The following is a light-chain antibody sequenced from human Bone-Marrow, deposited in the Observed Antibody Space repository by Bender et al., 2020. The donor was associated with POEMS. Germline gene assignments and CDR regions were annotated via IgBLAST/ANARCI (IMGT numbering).Light chain of an antibody. J-gene: IGLJ1*01. V-gene: IGLV2-11*01. CDR2: DVS. CDR1: SSDVGDSHY. CDR3: CSYAGGYSSYV. Sequence: QSALTQPRSVSGSPGQSVTISCTGTSSDVGDSHYVSWYQQHPGKAPTLIIFDVSRRPSGVPDRFSGSKSDNTASLTISGLQADDAADYHCCSYAGGYSSYVFGTGTTVTVL.